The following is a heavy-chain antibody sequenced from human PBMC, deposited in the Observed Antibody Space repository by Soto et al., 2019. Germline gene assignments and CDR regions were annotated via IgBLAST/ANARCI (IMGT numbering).Heavy chain of an antibody. CDR1: GGSISSGDYY. V-gene: IGHV4-30-4*01. Sequence: QVQLQESGPGLVKPSQTLSLTCTVSGGSISSGDYYWSWIRQPPGKGLEWIGYIHNSGRTYYNHSLRSGISISVDTSKTHFSLKLTSVTAADTAVYYCARERLGSDISGDYWNYMDVWGQGTTVTVSS. J-gene: IGHJ6*02. CDR3: ARERLGSDISGDYWNYMDV. D-gene: IGHD3-22*01. CDR2: IHNSGRT.